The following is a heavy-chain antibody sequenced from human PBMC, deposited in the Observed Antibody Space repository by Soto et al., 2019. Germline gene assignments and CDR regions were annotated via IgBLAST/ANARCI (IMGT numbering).Heavy chain of an antibody. J-gene: IGHJ4*02. CDR1: GFSLNNNRMG. V-gene: IGHV2-26*01. Sequence: QVTLKESGPVLVKPTETLTLTCIVSGFSLNNNRMGVSWLRQPPGKALEWLAHIFANDEKTYRTSLKARLSISKDTSESQVVLTMTNMDPVDTVTYYCARLRPSLSGSTVFDSWGQGTLVTVSS. CDR2: IFANDEK. D-gene: IGHD1-1*01. CDR3: ARLRPSLSGSTVFDS.